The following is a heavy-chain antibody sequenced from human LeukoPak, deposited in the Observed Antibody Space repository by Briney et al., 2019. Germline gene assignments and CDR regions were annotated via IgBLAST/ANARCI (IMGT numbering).Heavy chain of an antibody. CDR1: GFTFRTYW. Sequence: PGGSLRLSCVASGFTFRTYWMTWVRQAPGKGLGWVANVKQDGSEKNYVDSVKGRFTISRDNAKNSLYLQMNSLRVEDTAVYYCARDSGVPGGVHAGFDIWGQGTMVTVSS. CDR2: VKQDGSEK. V-gene: IGHV3-7*01. D-gene: IGHD2-2*01. CDR3: ARDSGVPGGVHAGFDI. J-gene: IGHJ3*02.